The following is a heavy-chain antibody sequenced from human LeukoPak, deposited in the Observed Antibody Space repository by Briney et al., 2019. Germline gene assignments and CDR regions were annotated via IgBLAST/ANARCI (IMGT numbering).Heavy chain of an antibody. CDR3: VRTGEPYGDYNCYYYMDV. CDR1: GFIFNTYS. D-gene: IGHD4-17*01. Sequence: GGYLRLSCTASGFIFNTYSMTWVRQAPGKGLEWVSYISGGSKTIYYAESVKGRFTISRDNARNSVSLQMDTLRVDDTAVYYCVRTGEPYGDYNCYYYMDVWGKGTTVTVSS. V-gene: IGHV3-48*01. J-gene: IGHJ6*03. CDR2: ISGGSKTI.